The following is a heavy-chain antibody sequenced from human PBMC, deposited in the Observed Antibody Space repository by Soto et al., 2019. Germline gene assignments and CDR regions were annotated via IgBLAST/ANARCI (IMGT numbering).Heavy chain of an antibody. CDR1: GFTFSSYA. D-gene: IGHD3-10*01. Sequence: GGSLRLSCAASGFTFSSYAMHWVRQAPGKGLEWVAVISYDGSNKYYADSVKGRFTISRDNSKNTLYLQMNSLRAEDTAVYYCARSPLLSNGMDVWGQGTTVTVSS. CDR2: ISYDGSNK. V-gene: IGHV3-30-3*01. CDR3: ARSPLLSNGMDV. J-gene: IGHJ6*02.